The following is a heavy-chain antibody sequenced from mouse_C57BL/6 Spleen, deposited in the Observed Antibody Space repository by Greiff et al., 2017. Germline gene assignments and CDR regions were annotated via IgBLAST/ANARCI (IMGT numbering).Heavy chain of an antibody. D-gene: IGHD2-3*01. CDR2: IYPGDGDT. CDR1: GYAFSSSW. Sequence: VQLQQSGPELVKPGASVKISCKASGYAFSSSWMNWVKQRPGKGLEWIGRIYPGDGDTNYNGKFKGKATLTADKSSSTAYMQLSSLTSEDSAVYFCARDGYYGMNFDYWGQGTTLTVSS. CDR3: ARDGYYGMNFDY. V-gene: IGHV1-82*01. J-gene: IGHJ2*01.